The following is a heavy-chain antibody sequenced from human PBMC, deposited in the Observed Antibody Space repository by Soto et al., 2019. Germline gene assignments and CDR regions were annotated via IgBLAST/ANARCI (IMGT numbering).Heavy chain of an antibody. J-gene: IGHJ6*02. CDR2: ISAYNGNT. CDR3: AREYYYYGMDV. Sequence: ASVKVSFKASGYTFTSYAMPWVLQAPGQRLEWMGWISAYNGNTNYAQKLQGRVTMTTDTSTSTAYMELRSLRSDDTAVYYCAREYYYYGMDVWGQGTTVTVSS. V-gene: IGHV1-18*01. CDR1: GYTFTSYA.